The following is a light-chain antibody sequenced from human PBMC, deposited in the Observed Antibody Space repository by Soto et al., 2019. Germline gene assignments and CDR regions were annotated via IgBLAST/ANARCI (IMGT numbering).Light chain of an antibody. CDR2: WAS. CDR3: QQFFTTPWT. V-gene: IGKV4-1*01. Sequence: DIVMTQSPDSLAVSLGERATINCKSSQSVLYSSNNKNYFAWYQQKPGQPPKLLIYWASTRESGVPDRFSGSGSGTDFTLTISGLQAEDVAVYYCQQFFTTPWTFGQGTKVEIK. CDR1: QSVLYSSNNKNY. J-gene: IGKJ1*01.